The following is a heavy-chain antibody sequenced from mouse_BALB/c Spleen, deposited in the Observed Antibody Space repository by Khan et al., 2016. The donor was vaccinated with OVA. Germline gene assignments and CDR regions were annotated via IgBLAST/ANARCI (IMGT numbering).Heavy chain of an antibody. CDR2: IWGDGST. CDR3: AKWGHSYYAMDY. Sequence: QMQLEESGPGLVAPSQSLSITCTVSGFSLTSYGVNWVRQPSGKGLEWRGGIWGDGSTNYHSALISRLSISKDNSKSQVFLKLNSLQTDDTATYYCAKWGHSYYAMDYWGQGTSVTVSS. J-gene: IGHJ4*01. V-gene: IGHV2-3*01. CDR1: GFSLTSYG.